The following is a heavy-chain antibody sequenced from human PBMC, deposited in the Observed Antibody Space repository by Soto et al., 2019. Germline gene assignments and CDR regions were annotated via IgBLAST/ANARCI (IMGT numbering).Heavy chain of an antibody. D-gene: IGHD2-2*01. J-gene: IGHJ6*02. Sequence: SQTLSLTCAISGDSVSSNSATWNWIRQSPSRGLEWLGRTYYRSKWYNDYAVSVKSRITINPDTSKNQFSLQLNSVTPEDTAVYYCARDFNYCSSTSCYCYGMDVWGQGTTVTVSS. CDR1: GDSVSSNSAT. CDR2: TYYRSKWYN. CDR3: ARDFNYCSSTSCYCYGMDV. V-gene: IGHV6-1*01.